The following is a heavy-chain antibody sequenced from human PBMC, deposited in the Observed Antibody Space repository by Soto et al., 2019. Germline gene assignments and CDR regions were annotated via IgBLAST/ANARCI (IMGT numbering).Heavy chain of an antibody. CDR2: INKSGGST. J-gene: IGHJ4*02. CDR1: GFSFSSFA. D-gene: IGHD1-1*01. V-gene: IGHV3-23*01. CDR3: AKDPPTTGKPFDY. Sequence: PGGSLRLSCAASGFSFSSFAMSWVRQAPGKGLEWVSTINKSGGSTYYADSVKGRFTISRDNSKNMLFLQINGLRAEDTAVYYCAKDPPTTGKPFDYWGRGTLVTVSS.